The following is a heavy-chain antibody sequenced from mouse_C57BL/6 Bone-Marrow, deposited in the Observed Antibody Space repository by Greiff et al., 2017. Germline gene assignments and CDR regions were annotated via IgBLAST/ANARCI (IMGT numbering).Heavy chain of an antibody. D-gene: IGHD4-1*02. J-gene: IGHJ3*01. CDR1: GYTFTSYW. CDR2: IDPSDSYT. Sequence: VQLQQPGAELVKPGASVKLSCKASGYTFTSYWMQWVKQRPGQGLEWIGEIDPSDSYTNYNQKFKGKATLTVDTSSSTAYMQLSSLTSEDSAVYYCARWPTGTWFAYWGQGTLVTVSA. V-gene: IGHV1-50*01. CDR3: ARWPTGTWFAY.